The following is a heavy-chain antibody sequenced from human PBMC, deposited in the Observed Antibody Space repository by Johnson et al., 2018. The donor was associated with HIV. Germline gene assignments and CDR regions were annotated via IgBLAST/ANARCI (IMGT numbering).Heavy chain of an antibody. CDR3: AKRNYGSGGSASDI. CDR2: ISWNSGSI. Sequence: VQLVESGGGLVQPGRSLRLSCAASGFTFDDYAMHWVRQAPGKGLEWVSGISWNSGSIGSADSVKGRFTISRDNSKNTLYLKMNSLRAEDTAVYYCAKRNYGSGGSASDIWGQGTRVTVSS. D-gene: IGHD3-10*01. V-gene: IGHV3-9*01. CDR1: GFTFDDYA. J-gene: IGHJ3*02.